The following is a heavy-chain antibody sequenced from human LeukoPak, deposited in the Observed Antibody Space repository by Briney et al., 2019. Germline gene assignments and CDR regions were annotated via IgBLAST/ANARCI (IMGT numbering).Heavy chain of an antibody. V-gene: IGHV4-59*08. D-gene: IGHD2/OR15-2a*01. J-gene: IGHJ4*02. CDR2: IYHTGNS. CDR1: GGSVSSDY. Sequence: SETLSLTCTVSGGSVSSDYWSWIRQPPGKGLVWIGYIYHTGNSDYNPSLKSRATISLDTSKNQFSLKLTSVTAADTAVYFCARHPFSSPFDYWGQGTLVTVSS. CDR3: ARHPFSSPFDY.